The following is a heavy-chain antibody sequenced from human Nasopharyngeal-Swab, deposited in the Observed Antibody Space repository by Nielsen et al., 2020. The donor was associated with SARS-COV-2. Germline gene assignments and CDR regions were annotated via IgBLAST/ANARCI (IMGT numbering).Heavy chain of an antibody. V-gene: IGHV3-53*01. J-gene: IGHJ4*02. D-gene: IGHD6-13*01. CDR3: ARMDFIASRDY. CDR2: IYSRGET. Sequence: GGSLRLSCEVSGFSVSYNYMSWVRRAPGKGLEWVAVIYSRGETHYTDSVRGRFTISRDNSKNMVNLQLNSLRAEDTAVYYCARMDFIASRDYWGQGTLVTVSS. CDR1: GFSVSYNY.